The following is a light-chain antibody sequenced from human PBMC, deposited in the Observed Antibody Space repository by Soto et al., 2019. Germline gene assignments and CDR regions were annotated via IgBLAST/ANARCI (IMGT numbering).Light chain of an antibody. CDR2: SNN. J-gene: IGLJ2*01. CDR1: SSNIGSNY. CDR3: AAWDDSLSAHVV. Sequence: QSALTQPPSASGTPGQRVTISCSGSSSNIGSNYVYWYQQLPGTAPKLLIYSNNQRPSGVPDRFSGSKSGTSASLAISGLRSEDEADYYCAAWDDSLSAHVVFGGGTQLTVL. V-gene: IGLV1-47*02.